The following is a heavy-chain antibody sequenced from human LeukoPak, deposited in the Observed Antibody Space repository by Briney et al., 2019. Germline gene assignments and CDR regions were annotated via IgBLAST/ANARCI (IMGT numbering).Heavy chain of an antibody. CDR3: ARDYSHYMDV. CDR1: GFTFSRYW. V-gene: IGHV3-7*01. Sequence: GGSLRLSCAVSGFTFSRYWMAWVRQAPGKGLEWVANINQDGSEIHYVDSVKGRFTISRDNAEDSLYLQMNSLRAEDTAVYHCARDYSHYMDVWGKGTTVTVSS. CDR2: INQDGSEI. J-gene: IGHJ6*03.